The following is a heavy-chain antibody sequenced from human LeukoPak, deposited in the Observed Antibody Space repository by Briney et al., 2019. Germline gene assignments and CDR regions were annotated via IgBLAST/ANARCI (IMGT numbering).Heavy chain of an antibody. D-gene: IGHD3-22*01. CDR1: GGSISSYY. V-gene: IGHV4-59*01. J-gene: IGHJ4*02. Sequence: SETLSLTCTVSGGSISSYYWSWIRQPPGKGLEWIGYIYYSGSTNYNPSLKSRVTISVDTSKNQFSLKLSSVTAADTAVYYCARLTYYYDSRTSGPIDYWGQGTLVAVSS. CDR3: ARLTYYYDSRTSGPIDY. CDR2: IYYSGST.